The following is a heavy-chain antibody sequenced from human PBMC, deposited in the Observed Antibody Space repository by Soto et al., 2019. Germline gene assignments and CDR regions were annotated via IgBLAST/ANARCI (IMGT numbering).Heavy chain of an antibody. CDR1: GGSISSGDYY. CDR3: ARHSTLEMATITRSFYYYYYGMDV. Sequence: SETLSLTCTVSGGSISSGDYYWSWIRQPPGKGLEWIGYIYYSGSTYYNPSLKSRVTISVDTSKNQFSLKLSSVTAADTAVYYCARHSTLEMATITRSFYYYYYGMDVWGQGTTVTVSS. CDR2: IYYSGST. D-gene: IGHD5-12*01. J-gene: IGHJ6*02. V-gene: IGHV4-30-4*01.